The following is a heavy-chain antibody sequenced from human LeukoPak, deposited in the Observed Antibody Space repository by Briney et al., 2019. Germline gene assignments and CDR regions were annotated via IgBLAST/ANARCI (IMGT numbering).Heavy chain of an antibody. J-gene: IGHJ4*02. D-gene: IGHD1-26*01. V-gene: IGHV1-46*01. CDR2: INPNGGGT. CDR3: ARDPTGSWQWFDY. Sequence: ASVKVSCKASGYPFTTYYMHWVRQAPGQGLEWMDVINPNGGGTSYAQKFQGRLTMTRDTSTSTVYMELSSLRSDDTAVYYCARDPTGSWQWFDYWGRGTLVTVSS. CDR1: GYPFTTYY.